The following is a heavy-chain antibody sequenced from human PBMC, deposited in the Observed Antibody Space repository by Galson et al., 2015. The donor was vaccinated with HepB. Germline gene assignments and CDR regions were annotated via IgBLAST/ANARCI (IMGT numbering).Heavy chain of an antibody. CDR3: ARGRNYYDSTGSYDH. D-gene: IGHD3-22*01. V-gene: IGHV3-30*03. CDR1: GFSFSSYG. CDR2: VSYDGINK. J-gene: IGHJ4*02. Sequence: SLRLSCAASGFSFSSYGMHWVRQAPGTGLEWVAAVSYDGINKYYSDSLKGRFIISRDNSKNTLYLQMNSPRVEDTAVYYCARGRNYYDSTGSYDHWGQGTLVTVSS.